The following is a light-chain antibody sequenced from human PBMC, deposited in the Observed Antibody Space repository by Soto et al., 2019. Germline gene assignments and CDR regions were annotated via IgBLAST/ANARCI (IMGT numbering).Light chain of an antibody. CDR2: GAS. Sequence: EIVMTQSPATLSVSPGERATLSCRASQSVSSDLAWYQQKPCQAPRLLIYGASTRATGITARFSGSGSGTEFTLTISSLQSEDFAVYYWQQYNNWPPWTFGQGTKVEI. CDR3: QQYNNWPPWT. CDR1: QSVSSD. V-gene: IGKV3-15*01. J-gene: IGKJ1*01.